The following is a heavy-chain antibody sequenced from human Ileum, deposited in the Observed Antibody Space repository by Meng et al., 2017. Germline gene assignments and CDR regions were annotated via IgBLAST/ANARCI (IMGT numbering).Heavy chain of an antibody. D-gene: IGHD3-22*01. V-gene: IGHV4-34*01. CDR2: INHGGGT. Sequence: HVQLREWGAQLLRPSETLSLTCAVYGGSFSGFYWSWIRQSPEKGPEWIGEINHGGGTNYNPSLSSRVTISVDTSKNQFSLKVNSVTAADTAFYYCARVDFRGDSRDSSGLGLWGQGTLVTVSS. J-gene: IGHJ4*02. CDR1: GGSFSGFY. CDR3: ARVDFRGDSRDSSGLGL.